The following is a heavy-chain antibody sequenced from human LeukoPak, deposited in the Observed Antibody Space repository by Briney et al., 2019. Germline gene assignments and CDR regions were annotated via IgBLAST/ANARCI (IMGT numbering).Heavy chain of an antibody. CDR1: GFTFSSYG. J-gene: IGHJ4*02. D-gene: IGHD6-13*01. V-gene: IGHV3-21*01. CDR3: ATSRGSWPDYFDY. CDR2: ITGSGSST. Sequence: GGSLRLSCAASGFTFSSYGMHWVRQAPGKGLEWVSAITGSGSSTYYADSVKGRFTISRDNAKNSLYLQMNSLRAEDTAVYYCATSRGSWPDYFDYWGQGTLVTVSS.